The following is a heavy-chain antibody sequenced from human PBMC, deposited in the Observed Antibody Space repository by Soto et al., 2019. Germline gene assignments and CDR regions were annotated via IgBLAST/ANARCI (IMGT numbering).Heavy chain of an antibody. CDR1: VGSVSSSSAA. Sequence: SQTLSLTCAISVGSVSSSSAAWNLIRQSPSRGLEWLGRTYYRSKWYNEYAVSVRSRITINPDTSKNQFSLQLNSVTPEDTAVYYCARNKGYFDSWGQGTLVTVSS. V-gene: IGHV6-1*01. CDR3: ARNKGYFDS. CDR2: TYYRSKWYN. J-gene: IGHJ4*02.